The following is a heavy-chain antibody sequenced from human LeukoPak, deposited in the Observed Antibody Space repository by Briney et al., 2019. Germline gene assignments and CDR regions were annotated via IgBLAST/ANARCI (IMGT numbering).Heavy chain of an antibody. CDR2: IHNDGST. J-gene: IGHJ5*02. CDR3: ARVAGLRFLEWLPEYNWFDP. Sequence: PGGSLRLSCAASGFIVSSNYMTWVRQAPGEGLEWVSVIHNDGSTYYTDSVKGRFTISRDNSKNTLYLQMNSLRVEDTAVYYCARVAGLRFLEWLPEYNWFDPWGQGTLVTVSS. D-gene: IGHD3-3*01. CDR1: GFIVSSNY. V-gene: IGHV3-53*01.